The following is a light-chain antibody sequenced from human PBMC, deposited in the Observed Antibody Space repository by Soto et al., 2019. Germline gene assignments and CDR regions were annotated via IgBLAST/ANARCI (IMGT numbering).Light chain of an antibody. CDR1: QSVRSSY. Sequence: EIVLTQSPGTLSLSPGERATLSCRASQSVRSSYVAWYQQKPGQAPRLLIYGTSSRATGVPDRFSGSGSGTDFTLTISRLEPEDFAVYYCQQDGSARGFTFGPGSKVDFK. J-gene: IGKJ3*01. V-gene: IGKV3-20*01. CDR2: GTS. CDR3: QQDGSARGFT.